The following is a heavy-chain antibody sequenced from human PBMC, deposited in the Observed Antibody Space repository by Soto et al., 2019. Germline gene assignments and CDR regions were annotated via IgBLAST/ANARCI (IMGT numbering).Heavy chain of an antibody. CDR1: GFTFSSYA. Sequence: EVQLLESGGGLVQPGGSLRLSCAASGFTFSSYAMSWVRQAPGKGLEWGSAISGSGGSTYYADSVKGRFTISRDNSKNTLYLQMNSLRAEDTAVYYCAKVVVPSYYYYYMDVWGKGTTVTVSS. V-gene: IGHV3-23*01. CDR3: AKVVVPSYYYYYMDV. J-gene: IGHJ6*03. D-gene: IGHD2-2*01. CDR2: ISGSGGST.